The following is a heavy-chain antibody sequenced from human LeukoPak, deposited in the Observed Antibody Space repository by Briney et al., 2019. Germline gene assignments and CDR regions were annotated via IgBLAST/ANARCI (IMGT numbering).Heavy chain of an antibody. Sequence: AETLILTCTASGGSISSYYRSWIRQPPGKGLEWVGDIYYSGSTNYNPSLKSRVTISVDTSKNQFSLKLSAGTAADTAVYYCARIEGYSQFDYWGQGTLVTVSS. J-gene: IGHJ4*02. CDR1: GGSISSYY. CDR3: ARIEGYSQFDY. D-gene: IGHD4-11*01. CDR2: IYYSGST. V-gene: IGHV4-59*01.